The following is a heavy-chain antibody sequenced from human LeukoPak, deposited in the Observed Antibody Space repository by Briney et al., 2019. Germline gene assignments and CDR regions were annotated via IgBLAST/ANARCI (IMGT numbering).Heavy chain of an antibody. D-gene: IGHD3-16*01. J-gene: IGHJ4*02. Sequence: GGTLRLSCADSGFTFTKDWMSWVRQAPGKGQEWVANIKSDGSEKYYVDSVEGRFTISRDNAKNTASLQMDSLRGEDTAVYYCVRALGSPTADHWGQGTLVTVSS. CDR2: IKSDGSEK. CDR1: GFTFTKDW. CDR3: VRALGSPTADH. V-gene: IGHV3-7*01.